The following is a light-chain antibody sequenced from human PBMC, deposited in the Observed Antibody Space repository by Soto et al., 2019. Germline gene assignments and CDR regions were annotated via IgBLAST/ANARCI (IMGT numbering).Light chain of an antibody. J-gene: IGKJ1*01. CDR3: QQYNNWPRT. CDR2: GES. CDR1: QSVSSN. V-gene: IGKV3-15*01. Sequence: EIVMTQSPATLSVSPGDSATLSCRASQSVSSNLAWYQQKTGQAPRLLIYGESTRATGMPDRLSGSGSGTELILTISRLQSEDFAVYYCQQYNNWPRTFGQGTKVDIK.